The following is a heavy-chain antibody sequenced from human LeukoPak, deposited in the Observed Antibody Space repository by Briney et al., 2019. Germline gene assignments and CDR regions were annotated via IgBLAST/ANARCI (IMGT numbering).Heavy chain of an antibody. D-gene: IGHD3-22*01. J-gene: IGHJ4*02. Sequence: PGGSLRLSCAASGFTFSSYGMSWVRQAPGKGLEWVSAISGSGGSTYYADSVKGRFTISRDNSKNTLYLQMNSLRAEDTAVYYCAKASAMIVVVGKHFDYWGQGTLVTVSS. CDR2: ISGSGGST. CDR3: AKASAMIVVVGKHFDY. V-gene: IGHV3-23*01. CDR1: GFTFSSYG.